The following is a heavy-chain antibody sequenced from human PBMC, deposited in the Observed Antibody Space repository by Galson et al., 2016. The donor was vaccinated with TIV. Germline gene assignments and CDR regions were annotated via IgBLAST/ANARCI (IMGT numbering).Heavy chain of an antibody. D-gene: IGHD1-26*01. Sequence: SVKVSCKASGGTFSNYAISWVRQAPGQGLEWMGRIIPILGIANYAEKIQGRATITADKSTRTAYMERSSLRSDDTAVYYCARGTEVGATAYWYFDLWGRGTLVTVSS. V-gene: IGHV1-69*04. CDR1: GGTFSNYA. J-gene: IGHJ2*01. CDR2: IIPILGIA. CDR3: ARGTEVGATAYWYFDL.